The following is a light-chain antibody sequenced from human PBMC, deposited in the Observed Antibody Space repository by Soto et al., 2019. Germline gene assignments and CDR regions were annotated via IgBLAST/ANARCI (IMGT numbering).Light chain of an antibody. CDR1: SSDVDGYNY. CDR2: EVS. V-gene: IGLV2-14*01. CDR3: SSYTSSSNNFV. Sequence: QSVLTQPASVSGSPGQSITISCTGTSSDVDGYNYVSWYQQHPGKAPKLMIYEVSNRPSGVSNRFSGSKSGNTASLTISGLQAEDEADYYCSSYTSSSNNFVFGSGTKVTVL. J-gene: IGLJ1*01.